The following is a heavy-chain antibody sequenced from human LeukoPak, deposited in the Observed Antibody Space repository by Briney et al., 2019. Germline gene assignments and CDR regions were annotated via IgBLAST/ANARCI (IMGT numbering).Heavy chain of an antibody. CDR1: GFTFSSHG. CDR3: ARDAGNYVFDY. J-gene: IGHJ4*02. CDR2: IWFDGSNK. Sequence: GGSLRLSCAASGFTFSSHGMLWVRQVPGKGLEWVALIWFDGSNKHYADSVKGRFTISRDNAKNSLYLQMNSLSAEDTAVYYCARDAGNYVFDYWGQGTLVTVSS. V-gene: IGHV3-33*01. D-gene: IGHD3-16*01.